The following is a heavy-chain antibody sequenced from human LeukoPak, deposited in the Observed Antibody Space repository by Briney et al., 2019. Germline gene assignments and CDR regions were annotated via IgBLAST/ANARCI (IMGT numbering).Heavy chain of an antibody. CDR3: ATSAVAGPWFDP. D-gene: IGHD6-19*01. V-gene: IGHV4-59*10. Sequence: SETLSLTCAVYGGSFSGYYWSWIRQPAGKGLEWVGRVSTSGSTSYNPSLKSRLTISVDTSNNRFSLRLSSVTAADTAVYYCATSAVAGPWFDPWGQGTLVIVSS. CDR1: GGSFSGYY. J-gene: IGHJ5*02. CDR2: VSTSGST.